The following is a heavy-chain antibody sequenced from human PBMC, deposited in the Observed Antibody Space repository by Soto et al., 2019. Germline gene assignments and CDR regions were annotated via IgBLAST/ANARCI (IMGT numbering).Heavy chain of an antibody. Sequence: GGSLRLSCAASGFTFSSYSMNWVRQAPGKGLEWVSSISSSSYIYYADSVKGRFTISRDNAKNSLYLQMNSLRAEDTAVYYCARDSGDDYGDYGGSYYYYYYMDVWGKGTTVTVSS. V-gene: IGHV3-21*01. D-gene: IGHD4-17*01. CDR3: ARDSGDDYGDYGGSYYYYYYMDV. CDR2: ISSSSYI. CDR1: GFTFSSYS. J-gene: IGHJ6*03.